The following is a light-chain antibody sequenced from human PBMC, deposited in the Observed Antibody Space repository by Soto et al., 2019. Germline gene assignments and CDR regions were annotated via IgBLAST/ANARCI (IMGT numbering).Light chain of an antibody. CDR3: QQYGSSXPLT. CDR1: QSVSSSY. J-gene: IGKJ4*01. CDR2: GAS. Sequence: EIVLTQSPGTLSLSPGERATLSCRASQSVSSSYLAWYQQKPGQAPRLLIYGASSRATGIPDRFSGSGSGTDFTLTISRLXXXXFAVYYCQQYGSSXPLTFGGGTKVXIK. V-gene: IGKV3-20*01.